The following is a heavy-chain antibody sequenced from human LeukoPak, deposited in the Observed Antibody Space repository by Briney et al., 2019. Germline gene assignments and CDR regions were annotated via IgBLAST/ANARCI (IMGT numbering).Heavy chain of an antibody. V-gene: IGHV3-7*01. CDR3: ARVSRDFYSNYYYYYGMDV. J-gene: IGHJ6*02. D-gene: IGHD4-11*01. CDR1: GFTFSSYW. Sequence: GGSLRLSCAASGFTFSSYWMCWVRQAPGKGLEWVANIKQDGSEKYYVDSVKGRFTISRDNAKNSLYLQMNSLRAEDTAVYYCARVSRDFYSNYYYYYGMDVWGQGTTVTVSS. CDR2: IKQDGSEK.